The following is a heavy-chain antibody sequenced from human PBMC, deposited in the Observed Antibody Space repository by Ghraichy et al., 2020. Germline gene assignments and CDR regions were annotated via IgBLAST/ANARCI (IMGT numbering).Heavy chain of an antibody. CDR1: GFTFSSYS. Sequence: GGSLRLSCAASGFTFSSYSMNWVRQAPGKGLEWVSSISSSSSYIYYADSVKGRFTISRDNAKNSLYLQMNSLRAEDTAVYYCARDGPSDYYDSSGGEDYWGQGTLVTVSS. V-gene: IGHV3-21*01. J-gene: IGHJ4*02. CDR2: ISSSSSYI. D-gene: IGHD3-22*01. CDR3: ARDGPSDYYDSSGGEDY.